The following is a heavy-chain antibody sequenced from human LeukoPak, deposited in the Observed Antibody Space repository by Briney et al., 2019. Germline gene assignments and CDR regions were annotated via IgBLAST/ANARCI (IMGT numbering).Heavy chain of an antibody. D-gene: IGHD2-2*01. Sequence: GGSLRLSCAASGFTLSSYAMHWVRQAPGKGLEWVAAISYDGSDKYYADSVKGRFTISRDNSKNTLYLQMNSLRAEDTAVYYCATGPQPTLLSYYWGQGTLVTVSS. CDR2: ISYDGSDK. J-gene: IGHJ4*02. CDR3: ATGPQPTLLSYY. V-gene: IGHV3-30*04. CDR1: GFTLSSYA.